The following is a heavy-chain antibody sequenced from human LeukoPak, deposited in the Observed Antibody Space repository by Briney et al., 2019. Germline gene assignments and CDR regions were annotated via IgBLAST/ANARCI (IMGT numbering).Heavy chain of an antibody. D-gene: IGHD6-13*01. Sequence: SETLSLTCTVSGYSITSAYYWGWIRQPPGKGLEWIGSFFLKGSTYYNPSLKSRVTISVDTSKNQFSLKLSSVTAADTAVYYCARGFAGSSWYEYYYYYYMDVWGKGTTVTISS. J-gene: IGHJ6*03. CDR2: FFLKGST. CDR1: GYSITSAYY. V-gene: IGHV4-38-2*02. CDR3: ARGFAGSSWYEYYYYYYMDV.